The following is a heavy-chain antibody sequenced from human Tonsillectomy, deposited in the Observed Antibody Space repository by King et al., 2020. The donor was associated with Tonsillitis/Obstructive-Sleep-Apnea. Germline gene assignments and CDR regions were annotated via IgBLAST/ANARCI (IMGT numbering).Heavy chain of an antibody. CDR3: ARDFGGSYYDC. J-gene: IGHJ4*02. Sequence: VQLQQSGPGLVKPSQTLSLTCAISGDSVSRNSAAWDWVWQSQSRGLEWLGRTYYRAKWYTDYTEAVKGRITINPDTSTNQLFLQLNSVTPDDTAMYYCARDFGGSYYDCWGQETPLTASS. D-gene: IGHD1-26*01. CDR2: TYYRAKWYT. CDR1: GDSVSRNSAA. V-gene: IGHV6-1*01.